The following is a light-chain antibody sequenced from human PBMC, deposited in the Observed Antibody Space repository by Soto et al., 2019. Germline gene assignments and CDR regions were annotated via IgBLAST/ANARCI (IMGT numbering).Light chain of an antibody. CDR1: NSVSNS. CDR2: GAS. J-gene: IGKJ4*01. V-gene: IGKV3-15*01. CDR3: QKYNNWPLT. Sequence: EIVMTQSPATLSVSPGERATLSCRASNSVSNSLAWYQQKHGQAPRLLIYGASTRATGIPARISGSGSGTEVTLTISSLQSEDFAVYYCQKYNNWPLTFGGGTKVEIK.